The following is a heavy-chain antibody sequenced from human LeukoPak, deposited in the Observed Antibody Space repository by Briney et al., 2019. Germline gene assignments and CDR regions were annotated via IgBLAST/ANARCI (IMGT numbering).Heavy chain of an antibody. CDR2: IYYSGST. D-gene: IGHD1-26*01. V-gene: IGHV4-59*01. J-gene: IGHJ4*02. CDR1: GGSISSYY. CDR3: ARGPYSGSYEFDY. Sequence: PAETLSLTCTVSGGSISSYYWSWVRQPPGKGLEWIGYIYYSGSTYYNPSLKSRVTISVDTSKNQFSLKLGSVTAADTAVYYCARGPYSGSYEFDYWGQGTLVTVSS.